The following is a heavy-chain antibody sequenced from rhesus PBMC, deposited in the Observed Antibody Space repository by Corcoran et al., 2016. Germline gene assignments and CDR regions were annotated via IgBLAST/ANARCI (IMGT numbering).Heavy chain of an antibody. CDR1: GGSISSSNW. Sequence: QVQLQESGPGLVKPSETLSLTCAGSGGSISSSNWWSWFRRPPGKGLEWIGGIYSNTESTNYNPSLKNRVTISKDTSKNQFSLKLSSVTAADTAVYYCARGSYGSSYFDQWGQGVLVTVSS. CDR2: IYSNTEST. V-gene: IGHV4S12*01. CDR3: ARGSYGSSYFDQ. D-gene: IGHD4-29*01. J-gene: IGHJ4*01.